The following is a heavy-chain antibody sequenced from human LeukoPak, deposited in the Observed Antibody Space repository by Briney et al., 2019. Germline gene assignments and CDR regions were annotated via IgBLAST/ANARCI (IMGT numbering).Heavy chain of an antibody. D-gene: IGHD1-26*01. CDR2: ISGSGGST. J-gene: IGHJ3*02. CDR3: AKDKGGSYYGAFDI. Sequence: PGGSLRLSCAASGFTFSSYVMSWVRQAPGKELEWVSAISGSGGSTYYADSVKGRFTISRDNSKNTLYLQMNSLRAEDTAVYYCAKDKGGSYYGAFDIWGQGTMVTVSS. CDR1: GFTFSSYV. V-gene: IGHV3-23*01.